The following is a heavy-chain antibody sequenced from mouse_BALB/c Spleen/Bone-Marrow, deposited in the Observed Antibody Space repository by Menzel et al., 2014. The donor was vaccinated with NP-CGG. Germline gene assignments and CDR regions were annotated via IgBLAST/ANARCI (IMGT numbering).Heavy chain of an antibody. Sequence: VKVVESEAELVRPGSSVKISCKASGYAFSTYWMNWVKQRPGQGLEWIGQIYPGDGDTNYNEKFKGKATLTADKSSSTASIQLSSLTSEDSAVYFCARVGFSFDYWGQGTTLTVSS. CDR2: IYPGDGDT. D-gene: IGHD3-1*01. J-gene: IGHJ2*01. V-gene: IGHV1-80*01. CDR3: ARVGFSFDY. CDR1: GYAFSTYW.